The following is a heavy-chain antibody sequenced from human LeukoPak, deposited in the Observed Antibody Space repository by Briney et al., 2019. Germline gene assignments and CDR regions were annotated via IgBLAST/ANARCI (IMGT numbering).Heavy chain of an antibody. Sequence: SETLSLTCTVSGGSISSGDYYWSWIRQPPGKGLEWIGYIYYSGSTYYNPSLKSRVTISVDKSKNQFSLKLSSVTAADTAVYYCASRTDVDTAMVYWGQGTLVTVSS. J-gene: IGHJ4*02. CDR1: GGSISSGDYY. V-gene: IGHV4-30-4*08. D-gene: IGHD5-18*01. CDR2: IYYSGST. CDR3: ASRTDVDTAMVY.